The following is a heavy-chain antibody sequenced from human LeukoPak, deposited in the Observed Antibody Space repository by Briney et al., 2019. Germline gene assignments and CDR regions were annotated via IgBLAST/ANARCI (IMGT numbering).Heavy chain of an antibody. Sequence: GESLKISCKGSGYSFSSYWISWVRPMPGKGLEWMGIIYPGDSDTRYSPSFQGQVTISADKSISTAYLQWSSLKASDTAMYYCAKNVDTAMAPGFDIWGQGTMVTVSS. V-gene: IGHV5-51*01. CDR1: GYSFSSYW. D-gene: IGHD5-18*01. CDR2: IYPGDSDT. CDR3: AKNVDTAMAPGFDI. J-gene: IGHJ3*02.